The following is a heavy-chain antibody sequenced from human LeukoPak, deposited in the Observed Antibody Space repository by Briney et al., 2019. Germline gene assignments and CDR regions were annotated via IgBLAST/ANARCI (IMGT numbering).Heavy chain of an antibody. CDR1: GFTFSSYS. J-gene: IGHJ4*02. CDR2: ICSSSSYI. CDR3: ARAPGYCSGGSCFDY. V-gene: IGHV3-21*01. D-gene: IGHD2-15*01. Sequence: GGSLRLSCAASGFTFSSYSMNWVRQAPGKGLEWVSSICSSSSYIYYADSVKGRFTISRDNAKNSLYLQMNSLRAEDTAVYYCARAPGYCSGGSCFDYWGQGTLVTVSS.